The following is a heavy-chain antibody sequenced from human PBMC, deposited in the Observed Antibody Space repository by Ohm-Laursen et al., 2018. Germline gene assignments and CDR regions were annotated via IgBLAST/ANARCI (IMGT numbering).Heavy chain of an antibody. CDR1: GFTFSSYG. Sequence: SLRLSCAASGFTFSSYGMLWVRQAPGKGLEWVALIWYDGSKKEYRDSVKGRFTISKDNSKNTLYLQMNRLRAEDTAVYYCVWTSHIWGQGTMVTVSS. CDR3: VWTSHI. V-gene: IGHV3-33*01. CDR2: IWYDGSKK. D-gene: IGHD2-21*01. J-gene: IGHJ3*02.